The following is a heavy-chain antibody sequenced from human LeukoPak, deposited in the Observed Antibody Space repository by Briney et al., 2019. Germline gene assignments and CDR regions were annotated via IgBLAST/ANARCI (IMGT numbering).Heavy chain of an antibody. Sequence: ASVKVSCKASGYTFTSYDINWVRQATGQGLEWMGWMNPNSGNTGYAQKFQGRVTITRNTSISTAYMELSSLRSEDTAVYYCARAMAHYYYYYMDVWGKGTTVTVSS. D-gene: IGHD3-10*01. V-gene: IGHV1-8*03. CDR2: MNPNSGNT. CDR3: ARAMAHYYYYYMDV. J-gene: IGHJ6*03. CDR1: GYTFTSYD.